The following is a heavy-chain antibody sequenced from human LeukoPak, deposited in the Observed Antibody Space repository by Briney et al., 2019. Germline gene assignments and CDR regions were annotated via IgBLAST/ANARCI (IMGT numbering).Heavy chain of an antibody. Sequence: GVSLRLSCAASGFTFSSYSMNWVRQAPGKGLEWVSSISSSSSYIYYADSVKGRFTISRDNAKNSLYLQMNSLRAEDTAVYYCAVDYDILTGYYTDPVPFDYWGQGTLVTVSS. D-gene: IGHD3-9*01. V-gene: IGHV3-21*01. CDR1: GFTFSSYS. CDR3: AVDYDILTGYYTDPVPFDY. CDR2: ISSSSSYI. J-gene: IGHJ4*02.